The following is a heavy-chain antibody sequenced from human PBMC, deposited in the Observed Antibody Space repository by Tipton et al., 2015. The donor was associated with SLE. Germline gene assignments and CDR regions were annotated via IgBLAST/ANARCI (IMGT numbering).Heavy chain of an antibody. CDR1: GASFSGYY. CDR3: ARDWGGEALDF. Sequence: TLSLTCAVYGASFSGYYWSWIRQPPGKGLEWIGEINHSGGTNYNPSLKSRVTMSLDTSKSQFSLKLTSVTAADTAVYYCARDWGGEALDFWGQGTLVTVSS. V-gene: IGHV4-34*01. J-gene: IGHJ4*02. D-gene: IGHD2-21*01. CDR2: INHSGGT.